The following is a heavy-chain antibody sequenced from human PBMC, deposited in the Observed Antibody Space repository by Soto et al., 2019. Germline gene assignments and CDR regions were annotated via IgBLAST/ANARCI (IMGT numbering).Heavy chain of an antibody. V-gene: IGHV4-59*08. D-gene: IGHD3-22*01. CDR3: ARLGGYYQSLDT. J-gene: IGHJ5*02. Sequence: QVQLQESGPGLVKASETLSLTCTVSGGSIDTYYWSWTRQPPGKGLQWIGYIYYTGSTTYSPSLRSRVTVSVDRSKTQFSLRLTSVTAADTDVYYCARLGGYYQSLDTWGQGILVTVSS. CDR1: GGSIDTYY. CDR2: IYYTGST.